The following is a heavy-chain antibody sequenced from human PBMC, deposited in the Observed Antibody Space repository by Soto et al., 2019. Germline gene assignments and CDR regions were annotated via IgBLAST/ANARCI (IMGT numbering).Heavy chain of an antibody. CDR3: EGNLAGNRAY. J-gene: IGHJ4*02. D-gene: IGHD3-3*02. Sequence: GGSLRLSCAASGFTVSSNYMSWVRQAPGKGLVWVSRINSDGSSTSYADSVKGRFTISRDNAKNTLYLQMNSLRAEDTAVYYYEGNLAGNRAYWGQGTLVPVSS. V-gene: IGHV3-74*01. CDR1: GFTVSSNY. CDR2: INSDGSST.